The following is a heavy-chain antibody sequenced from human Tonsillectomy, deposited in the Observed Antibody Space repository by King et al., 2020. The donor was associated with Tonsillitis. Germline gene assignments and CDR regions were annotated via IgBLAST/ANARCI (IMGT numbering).Heavy chain of an antibody. CDR2: ISYDGSNK. CDR3: AKVRYGDYYGMDV. J-gene: IGHJ6*02. CDR1: GFTYSNYG. V-gene: IGHV3-30*18. D-gene: IGHD4-17*01. Sequence: QLVQSGGGVVQPGRSLRLSCAASGFTYSNYGMHWVRQAPGKGLEWVAVISYDGSNKYYADSVKGRFTISRDNSKNTLYLQMNSLRAEDTAVYYCAKVRYGDYYGMDVWGQGTTVTVSS.